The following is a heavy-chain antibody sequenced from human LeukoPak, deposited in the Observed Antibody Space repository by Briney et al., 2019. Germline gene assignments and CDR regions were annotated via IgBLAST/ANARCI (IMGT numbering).Heavy chain of an antibody. V-gene: IGHV4-59*01. CDR2: IYYSGST. J-gene: IGHJ5*02. Sequence: SETLSLTCTVSGGSISSYYWSWLRQPPGKGLEWIGYIYYSGSTNYNPSLKSRVTISVDTSKNQFSLKLSSVTAADTAVYYCARGGSGFDPWGQGTLVTVSS. CDR1: GGSISSYY. CDR3: ARGGSGFDP. D-gene: IGHD6-19*01.